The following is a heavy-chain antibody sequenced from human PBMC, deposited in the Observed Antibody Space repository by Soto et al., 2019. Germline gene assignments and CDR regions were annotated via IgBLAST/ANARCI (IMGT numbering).Heavy chain of an antibody. CDR3: AREGSDAEYSSSSPYYYYMDV. D-gene: IGHD6-6*01. J-gene: IGHJ6*03. Sequence: QVQLQESGPGLVKPSETLSLTCTVSGGSISSYYWSWIRQPPGKGLEWIGYIYYSGSTNYNPSLKSRVTISVDTSKNQFSLKLSSVTAADTAVYYCAREGSDAEYSSSSPYYYYMDVWGKGTTVTVSS. V-gene: IGHV4-59*01. CDR2: IYYSGST. CDR1: GGSISSYY.